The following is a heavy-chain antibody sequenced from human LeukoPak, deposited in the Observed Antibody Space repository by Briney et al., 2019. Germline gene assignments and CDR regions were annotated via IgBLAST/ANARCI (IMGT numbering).Heavy chain of an antibody. CDR3: ARDRDYGDYDPYYFDY. CDR2: ISSSSSYI. V-gene: IGHV3-21*01. Sequence: TPGGSLRLSCAASGFTFSSYSMNWVRQAPGKGLEWASSISSSSSYIYYADSVKDRFTISRDNAKNSLYLQMNSLRAEDTAVYYCARDRDYGDYDPYYFDYWGHGTLVTVSS. J-gene: IGHJ4*01. D-gene: IGHD4-17*01. CDR1: GFTFSSYS.